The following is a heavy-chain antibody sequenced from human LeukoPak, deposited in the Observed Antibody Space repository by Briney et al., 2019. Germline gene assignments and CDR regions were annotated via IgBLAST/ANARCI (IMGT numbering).Heavy chain of an antibody. CDR3: ARDTIAADFIDY. Sequence: ASVRVSCKASGYTFTTYGITWVRQAPGQGLEWMGWTSAHNGNTKYAQELQGRVTMTTDTSTRTAYMELRSLRSDDTAVYYCARDTIAADFIDYWGQGTLVAVSS. V-gene: IGHV1-18*01. J-gene: IGHJ4*02. D-gene: IGHD6-13*01. CDR1: GYTFTTYG. CDR2: TSAHNGNT.